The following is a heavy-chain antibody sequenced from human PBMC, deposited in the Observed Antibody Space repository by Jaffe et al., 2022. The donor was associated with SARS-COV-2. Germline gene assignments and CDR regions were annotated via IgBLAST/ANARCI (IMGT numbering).Heavy chain of an antibody. CDR3: ARLDWNSKAWLDP. J-gene: IGHJ5*02. Sequence: EVQVVESGGGLVQPGGSLRLSCAASGFTVSNSYITWVRQAPGRGPEWVSIFWSGGTSYYADSVKGRFTTSRDNSKNTVDLQMTSLRPEDTAVYRCARLDWNSKAWLDPWGQGTLVTVSS. V-gene: IGHV3-66*02. CDR2: FWSGGTS. CDR1: GFTVSNSY. D-gene: IGHD1-7*01.